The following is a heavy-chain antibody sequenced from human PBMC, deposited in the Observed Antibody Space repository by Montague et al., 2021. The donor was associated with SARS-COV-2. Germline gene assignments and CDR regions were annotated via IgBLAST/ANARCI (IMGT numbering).Heavy chain of an antibody. D-gene: IGHD3-9*01. V-gene: IGHV4-34*01. Sequence: KKNSRSTNYNPSLKSRVTISVDTSKNQFSLKLSSVTAAATAVYYCEGPHYEIFTGPSTDVWGQGTTVTVSS. CDR2: KKNSRST. J-gene: IGHJ6*02. CDR3: EGPHYEIFTGPSTDV.